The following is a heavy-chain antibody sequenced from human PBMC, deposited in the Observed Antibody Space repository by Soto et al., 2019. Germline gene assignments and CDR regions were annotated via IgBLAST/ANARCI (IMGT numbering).Heavy chain of an antibody. CDR1: GGSISSYY. CDR3: ARVSPMVRGVTNYDY. Sequence: SETLSLTCTVSGGSISSYYWSWIRQPPGKGLEWIGYIYYSGSTNYNPSLKSRVTISVDTSKNQFSLKLSSVTAADTAVYYCARVSPMVRGVTNYDYWGQGTLVTVSS. J-gene: IGHJ4*02. D-gene: IGHD3-10*01. V-gene: IGHV4-59*01. CDR2: IYYSGST.